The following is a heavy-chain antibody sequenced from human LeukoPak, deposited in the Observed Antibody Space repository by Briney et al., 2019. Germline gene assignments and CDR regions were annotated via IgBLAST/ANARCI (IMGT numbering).Heavy chain of an antibody. Sequence: PSETLSLTCTVSGGSISSYYWSRIRQPPGKGLEWIGYIYYSGSTNYNPSLKSRVTISVDTSKNQFSLKLSSVTAADTAVYYCARDGAAGSFDYWGQGTLVTVSS. CDR1: GGSISSYY. V-gene: IGHV4-59*01. D-gene: IGHD6-13*01. CDR3: ARDGAAGSFDY. CDR2: IYYSGST. J-gene: IGHJ4*02.